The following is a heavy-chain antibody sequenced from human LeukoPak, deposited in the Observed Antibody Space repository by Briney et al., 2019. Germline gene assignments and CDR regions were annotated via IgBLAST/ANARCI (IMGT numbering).Heavy chain of an antibody. CDR2: IYSGGST. V-gene: IGHV3-53*01. CDR3: ARRAGGYSHPYDY. D-gene: IGHD4-23*01. J-gene: IGHJ4*02. CDR1: GFTFDDYG. Sequence: GGSLRLSCAASGFTFDDYGMSWVRQAPGKGLEWVSLIYSGGSTYYADSVKGRFTISRDNSKNTLYLQMNSLRAEDTAVYYCARRAGGYSHPYDYWGQGTLVTVSS.